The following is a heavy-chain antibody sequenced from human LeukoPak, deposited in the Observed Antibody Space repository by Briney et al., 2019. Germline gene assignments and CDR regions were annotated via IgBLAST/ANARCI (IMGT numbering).Heavy chain of an antibody. CDR2: IDTSGFTT. Sequence: GGSLRLSCAASGFTFSSYAMSWVRQAPGSGLEWGSGIDTSGFTTYYADSVKGRFTISRDNAKNSLYLQMNSLRAEDTAVYYCARDRDKYSSSWHSYYHYYYGMDVWGQGTTVTVSS. V-gene: IGHV3-23*01. D-gene: IGHD6-13*01. CDR1: GFTFSSYA. CDR3: ARDRDKYSSSWHSYYHYYYGMDV. J-gene: IGHJ6*02.